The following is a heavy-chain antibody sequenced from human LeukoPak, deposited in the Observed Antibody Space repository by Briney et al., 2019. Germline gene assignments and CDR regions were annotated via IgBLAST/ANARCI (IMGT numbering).Heavy chain of an antibody. Sequence: TETLSLTCAVYGGSFSGYYWSWIRQPPGKGLEWIGEINHSGSTNYNPSLKSRVTISVDTSKNQVSLKLNSVTAADTAVYYCARDEYYYDSSGYYYGVDAFDIWGQGTMVTVSS. CDR1: GGSFSGYY. V-gene: IGHV4-34*01. CDR2: INHSGST. J-gene: IGHJ3*02. D-gene: IGHD3-22*01. CDR3: ARDEYYYDSSGYYYGVDAFDI.